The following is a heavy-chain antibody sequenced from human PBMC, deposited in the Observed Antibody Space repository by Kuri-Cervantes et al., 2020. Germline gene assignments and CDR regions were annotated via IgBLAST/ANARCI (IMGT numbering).Heavy chain of an antibody. V-gene: IGHV5-51*01. Sequence: GESLKISCKGSGYSFTSYWIGWVRQMPGKGLEWMGIIYPGDSDTRYSPSFQGQVTISADKSISTAYLQWSSLKASDTAMYYCARHPATYSSSWSDAFDIWGQGTMGHRLL. CDR2: IYPGDSDT. J-gene: IGHJ3*02. D-gene: IGHD6-13*01. CDR1: GYSFTSYW. CDR3: ARHPATYSSSWSDAFDI.